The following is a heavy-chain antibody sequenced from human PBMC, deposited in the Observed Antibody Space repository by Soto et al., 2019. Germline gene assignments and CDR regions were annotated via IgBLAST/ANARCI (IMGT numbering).Heavy chain of an antibody. V-gene: IGHV4-34*01. CDR3: AIGASGYSDSTGYYSPSYFDY. J-gene: IGHJ4*02. CDR1: GGSFSGYY. D-gene: IGHD3-22*01. CDR2: INHSGST. Sequence: QVQLQQWGAGLLKPSETLSLTCAVYGGSFSGYYWSWIRQPPGKGLEWIGEINHSGSTNYNPSLKSRVTISVDTSKNQFSLTLSSVPAADTAVYYCAIGASGYSDSTGYYSPSYFDYWGQGTLVTVSS.